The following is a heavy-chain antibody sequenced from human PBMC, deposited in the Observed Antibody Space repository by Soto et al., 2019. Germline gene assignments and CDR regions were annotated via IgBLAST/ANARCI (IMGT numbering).Heavy chain of an antibody. D-gene: IGHD6-19*01. Sequence: RGSLRLSCAASGFTFSSYAMSWVGQAPGKGLEWVSAISGSGGSTYYADSVKGRFTISRDNSKNTLYLQMNSLRAEDTAVYYSAKDGIAVAANNWFDPWGQGTLVTVSS. J-gene: IGHJ5*02. V-gene: IGHV3-23*01. CDR2: ISGSGGST. CDR3: AKDGIAVAANNWFDP. CDR1: GFTFSSYA.